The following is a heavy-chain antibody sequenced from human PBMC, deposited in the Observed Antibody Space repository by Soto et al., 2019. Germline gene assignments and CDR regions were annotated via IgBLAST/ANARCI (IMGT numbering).Heavy chain of an antibody. D-gene: IGHD5-18*01. CDR3: ARVDLYSYGFGGFDY. CDR2: IWYDGSNK. J-gene: IGHJ4*02. CDR1: GFTFSSYG. V-gene: IGHV3-33*01. Sequence: QVQLVESGGGVVQPGRSLRLSCAASGFTFSSYGMHWVRQAPGKGLKWVAVIWYDGSNKYYADSVKGRFTISRDNSKNTLYLQMNSLRAEDTAVYYCARVDLYSYGFGGFDYWGQGTLVTVSS.